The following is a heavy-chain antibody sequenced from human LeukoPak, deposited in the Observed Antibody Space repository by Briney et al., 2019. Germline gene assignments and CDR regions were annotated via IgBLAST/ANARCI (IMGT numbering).Heavy chain of an antibody. Sequence: GESLKISCKGSGYSFTTYWIGRVRQMPGKGLEWMGIIYPGDSDTRYSPSFQGQVTISVDKSINTAYLQWSSLKASDTAMFYCARFYCSTTSCHRADVWGKGTMVTVSS. J-gene: IGHJ6*04. D-gene: IGHD2-2*01. CDR3: ARFYCSTTSCHRADV. CDR2: IYPGDSDT. CDR1: GYSFTTYW. V-gene: IGHV5-51*01.